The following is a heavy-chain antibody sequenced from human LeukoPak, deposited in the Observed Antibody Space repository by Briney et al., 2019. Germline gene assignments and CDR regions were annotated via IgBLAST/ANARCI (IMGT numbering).Heavy chain of an antibody. V-gene: IGHV4-4*02. Sequence: PSETLSLTCAVSGGSISSSNWWTWVRQPPGKGLEWIGEINHSGSTNYNPSLKSRVTISVDTSKNQFSLKLSSVTAADTAVYYCARHVRRAALLWFGELGEFDYWGQGTLVTVSS. CDR3: ARHVRRAALLWFGELGEFDY. D-gene: IGHD3-10*01. CDR1: GGSISSSNW. CDR2: INHSGST. J-gene: IGHJ4*02.